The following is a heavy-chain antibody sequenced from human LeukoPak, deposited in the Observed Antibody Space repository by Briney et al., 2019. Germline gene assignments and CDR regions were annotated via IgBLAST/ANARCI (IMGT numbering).Heavy chain of an antibody. D-gene: IGHD3-22*01. CDR3: AKDVYYDSSGAFPQYFQH. V-gene: IGHV3-23*01. CDR1: GFTFSSYA. Sequence: GGSLRLSCAASGFTFSSYAMSWVRQAPGKGLEWVSAISGSGGSTYYADSVKGRFTISRDNSKNTLYLQMNSLRAEDTAVYYCAKDVYYDSSGAFPQYFQHWGQGTLVTVSP. CDR2: ISGSGGST. J-gene: IGHJ1*01.